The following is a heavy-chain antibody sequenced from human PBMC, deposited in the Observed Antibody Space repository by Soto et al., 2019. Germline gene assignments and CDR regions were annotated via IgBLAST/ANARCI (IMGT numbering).Heavy chain of an antibody. D-gene: IGHD5-12*01. CDR1: GGSLTGYC. J-gene: IGHJ4*02. Sequence: QVQLQQWGAGLLKPSETLSLTCTVNGGSLTGYCWSWIRQPPGKGLEWIGEVKDGGSTNYSPSLRGRVSISADTSKNHFSLRLNSVTAADTAVYFCARGQEGIVATHWDQGALVTVSS. CDR3: ARGQEGIVATH. CDR2: VKDGGST. V-gene: IGHV4-34*01.